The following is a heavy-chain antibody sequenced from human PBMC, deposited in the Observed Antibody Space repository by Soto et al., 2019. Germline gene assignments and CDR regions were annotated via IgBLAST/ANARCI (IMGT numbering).Heavy chain of an antibody. CDR2: IRSKTSGGTT. D-gene: IGHD6-13*01. Sequence: GGSLRLSCAASGFTFSNAWMNWVRQAPGKGLEWVGRIRSKTSGGTTDYASPVKGRFTISRDDSKNMVYLEMNSLKTEDTAVYYCISFQQLVPYWGQGTLVTVSS. CDR1: GFTFSNAW. CDR3: ISFQQLVPY. V-gene: IGHV3-15*07. J-gene: IGHJ4*02.